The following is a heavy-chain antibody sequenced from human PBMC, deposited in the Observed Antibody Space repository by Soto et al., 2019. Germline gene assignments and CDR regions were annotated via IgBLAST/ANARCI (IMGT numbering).Heavy chain of an antibody. CDR3: GRPYCSGVSCSGAYFAY. CDR1: GGTCGGYY. Sequence: SETLSLTCAVVGGTCGGYYCSCIRQHPGKGLEWIGEINHSGSTNYNPSLKSRVTISVYTSRNQFSLKLSSVTAAAPAVYYFGRPYCSGVSCSGAYFAYWGKGTLVTVS. J-gene: IGHJ4*02. V-gene: IGHV4-34*01. CDR2: INHSGST. D-gene: IGHD2-15*01.